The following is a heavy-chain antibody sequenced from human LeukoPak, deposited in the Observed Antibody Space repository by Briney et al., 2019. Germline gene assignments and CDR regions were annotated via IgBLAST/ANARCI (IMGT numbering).Heavy chain of an antibody. CDR1: GGPISSYY. CDR3: ARTDDSSGYFFDY. D-gene: IGHD3-22*01. Sequence: SETLSLTCTVSGGPISSYYWSWIRQHPGKGLEWLGDIYYSGSTYYNLSLKSRVTISVDTSKNQFSLKLSSVTAADTAVYYCARTDDSSGYFFDYWGQGTLVTVSS. J-gene: IGHJ4*02. CDR2: IYYSGST. V-gene: IGHV4-59*06.